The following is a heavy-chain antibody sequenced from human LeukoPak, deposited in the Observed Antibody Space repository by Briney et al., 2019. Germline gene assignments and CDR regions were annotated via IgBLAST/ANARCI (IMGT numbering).Heavy chain of an antibody. V-gene: IGHV1-2*02. CDR2: INPNSGGA. D-gene: IGHD3-10*01. CDR3: ARDRITMVRGVIKINWFDP. CDR1: GYTFTGYY. J-gene: IGHJ5*02. Sequence: ASVKVSCKASGYTFTGYYMHWVRQAPGQGLEWMGWINPNSGGANSAQKFQGRVTMTRDTSISTAYMELSRLRSDDTAVYYCARDRITMVRGVIKINWFDPWGQGTLVTVSS.